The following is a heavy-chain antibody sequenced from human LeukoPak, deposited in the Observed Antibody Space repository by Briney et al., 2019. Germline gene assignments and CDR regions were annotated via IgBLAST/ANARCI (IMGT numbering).Heavy chain of an antibody. CDR1: GFTFNIHE. J-gene: IGHJ4*02. CDR2: ISSSGSTI. Sequence: PGGSLRLSCAASGFTFNIHEMNWVRLAPGKGLEWVSFISSSGSTIYYADSVKGRFTMSRDNSKNTLYLQMNSLRAEDTAVYYCAKGAYYHGSGRYFDYWGQGTLVTVSS. V-gene: IGHV3-48*03. CDR3: AKGAYYHGSGRYFDY. D-gene: IGHD3-10*01.